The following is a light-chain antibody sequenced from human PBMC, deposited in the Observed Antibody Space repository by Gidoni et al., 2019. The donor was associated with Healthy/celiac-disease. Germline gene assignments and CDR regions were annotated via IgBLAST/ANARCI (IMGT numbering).Light chain of an antibody. J-gene: IGLJ2*01. CDR3: SSYTSSSLVV. Sequence: QSALTQPASVSGSPGPSITISCTGTSSDVGGYNYVSWYQQHPGKATKLMIYEVSNRPSGVSNRFSGSKSGNTASLTISGLQAEDEADYYCSSYTSSSLVVFGGGTKLTVL. CDR1: SSDVGGYNY. CDR2: EVS. V-gene: IGLV2-14*01.